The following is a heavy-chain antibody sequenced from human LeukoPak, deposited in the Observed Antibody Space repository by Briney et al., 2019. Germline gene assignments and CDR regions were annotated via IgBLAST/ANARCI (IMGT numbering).Heavy chain of an antibody. CDR1: GFTFSSYS. J-gene: IGHJ4*02. CDR2: ISSSSSYI. Sequence: GGSLRLSCAASGFTFSSYSINWVRQAPGKGLEWVSSISSSSSYIFYADSVKGRFTISRDNSKNSLYLQMNSLRAEDTAVYYCARGYTAMAQEYFDYWGQGTLVTVSS. D-gene: IGHD5-18*01. V-gene: IGHV3-21*01. CDR3: ARGYTAMAQEYFDY.